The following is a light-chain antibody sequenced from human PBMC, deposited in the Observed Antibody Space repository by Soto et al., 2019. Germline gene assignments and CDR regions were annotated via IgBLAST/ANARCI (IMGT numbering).Light chain of an antibody. J-gene: IGKJ2*02. Sequence: DIVMTQSPDSLAVSLGERATINCKSSQSVLYSSNNKNYLAWYQQKTGQPPKLLIYWASTRESGVPDRFSGSGSEMDCTLSISNMQAEDVAVYYCQQYYRTPPCTFGQGTKLEIK. CDR2: WAS. CDR1: QSVLYSSNNKNY. V-gene: IGKV4-1*01. CDR3: QQYYRTPPCT.